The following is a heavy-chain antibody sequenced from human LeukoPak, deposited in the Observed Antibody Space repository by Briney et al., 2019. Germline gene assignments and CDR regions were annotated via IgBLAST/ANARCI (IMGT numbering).Heavy chain of an antibody. J-gene: IGHJ4*02. Sequence: GGSLRLSCAASGFTFSSYAMHWVRQAPGKGLEWVAAISYDGSNKYYADSVKGRFTISRDNSKNTLYLQMNSLRAEDTAVYYCARDGDYDSSGYYVGCFDYWGQGTLVTVSS. V-gene: IGHV3-30-3*01. D-gene: IGHD3-22*01. CDR1: GFTFSSYA. CDR3: ARDGDYDSSGYYVGCFDY. CDR2: ISYDGSNK.